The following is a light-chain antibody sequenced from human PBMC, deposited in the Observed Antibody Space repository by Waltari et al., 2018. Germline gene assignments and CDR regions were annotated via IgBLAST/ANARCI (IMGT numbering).Light chain of an antibody. CDR3: QQSKIMPYT. CDR2: DAS. V-gene: IGKV1-39*01. J-gene: IGKJ2*01. Sequence: DIQMTQSPFSLSASVGDRVTITCRASQRLSSYLNWYLQRPGKAPQVLIYDASTLQSGVPTRFSGSRSGTDFTLTISSLQPEDFATYFCQQSKIMPYTFGQGTKLEIK. CDR1: QRLSSY.